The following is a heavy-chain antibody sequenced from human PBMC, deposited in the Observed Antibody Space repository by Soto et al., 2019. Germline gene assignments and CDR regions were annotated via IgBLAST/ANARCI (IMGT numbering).Heavy chain of an antibody. D-gene: IGHD5-12*01. Sequence: PSETLSLSLTFSGGSISSGDYYWSWIRQPPGKGLEWIGYIYYSGSTYYNPSLKSRVTISVDTSKNQFSLKLSSFTAADTAVDYCARQGDGSNYDLWGLGT. V-gene: IGHV4-30-4*01. CDR3: ARQGDGSNYDL. J-gene: IGHJ4*01. CDR1: GGSISSGDYY. CDR2: IYYSGST.